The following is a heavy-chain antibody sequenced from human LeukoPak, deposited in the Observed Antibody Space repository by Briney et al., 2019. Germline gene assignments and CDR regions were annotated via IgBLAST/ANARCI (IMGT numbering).Heavy chain of an antibody. CDR2: IFRSGNT. CDR3: ARTRHDFGDYDDAFDI. Sequence: SGTLSLTCSGSGYPISSGYFWGWIRQPPGRALEWIGTIFRSGNTHFHPSLKSRLTMSVDTSKNQISLELRSVTAADTAMYYCARTRHDFGDYDDAFDIWGQGTMVIVSA. V-gene: IGHV4-38-2*01. CDR1: GYPISSGYF. D-gene: IGHD4-17*01. J-gene: IGHJ3*02.